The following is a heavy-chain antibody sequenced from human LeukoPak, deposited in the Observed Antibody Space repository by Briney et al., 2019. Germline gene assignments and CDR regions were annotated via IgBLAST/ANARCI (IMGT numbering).Heavy chain of an antibody. D-gene: IGHD7-27*01. CDR2: IYYSGST. V-gene: IGHV4-31*03. Sequence: SETLSLTCTVSGGSISSGGYYWSWIRQPPGKGLEWIGYIYYSGSTYYNPSLKSRVTISVDTSKNQFSLKLSSVTAADTAVYYCARTSVANWGRLFEAWGQGTLVTVSS. CDR1: GGSISSGGYY. CDR3: ARTSVANWGRLFEA. J-gene: IGHJ4*02.